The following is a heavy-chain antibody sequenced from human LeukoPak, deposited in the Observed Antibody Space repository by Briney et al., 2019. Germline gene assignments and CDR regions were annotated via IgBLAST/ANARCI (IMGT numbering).Heavy chain of an antibody. J-gene: IGHJ4*02. D-gene: IGHD6-6*01. Sequence: SQTLSLTCAICGDSIFTNNVAWNWIRQSPSRGLEWLGRTYYRSKWSFDYAVSVKSRITINADTSKNQFSLQLSSVTPEDTAVYYCARGKYTSFDNWGQGTLVTVSS. CDR3: ARGKYTSFDN. CDR1: GDSIFTNNVA. V-gene: IGHV6-1*01. CDR2: TYYRSKWSF.